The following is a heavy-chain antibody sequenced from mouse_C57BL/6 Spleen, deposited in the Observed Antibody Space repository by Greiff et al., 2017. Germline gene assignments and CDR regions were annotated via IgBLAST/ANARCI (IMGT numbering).Heavy chain of an antibody. J-gene: IGHJ1*03. D-gene: IGHD1-1*01. CDR2: IRNKANGYTT. Sequence: DVKLVESGGGLVQPGGSLSLSCAASGFTFTDYYMSWVRQPPGKALEWLGFIRNKANGYTTEYSASVKGRFTISRDNSQSILYLQMNALRAEDSATYYCARPYYYGSRGPPYWYFDVWGTGTTVTVSS. CDR3: ARPYYYGSRGPPYWYFDV. V-gene: IGHV7-3*01. CDR1: GFTFTDYY.